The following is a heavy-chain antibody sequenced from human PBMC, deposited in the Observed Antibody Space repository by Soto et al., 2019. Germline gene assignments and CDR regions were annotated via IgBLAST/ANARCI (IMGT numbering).Heavy chain of an antibody. CDR1: GGSMSSNNW. D-gene: IGHD4-17*01. CDR3: AREGGGTVTSDC. CDR2: IYPSGST. V-gene: IGHV4-4*02. J-gene: IGHJ4*02. Sequence: QVQLQESGPGLVKPSGTLSLTCDVSGGSMSSNNWWSWVRQPPGKGLEWIGEIYPSGSTTYNPSLKSRVTISVDKSKNQFSLKLSSVTAADTAVYYCAREGGGTVTSDCWGQGTLVTVSS.